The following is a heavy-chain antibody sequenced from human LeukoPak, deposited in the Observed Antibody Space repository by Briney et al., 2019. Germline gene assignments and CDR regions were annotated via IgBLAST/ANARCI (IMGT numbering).Heavy chain of an antibody. CDR2: IKTSGSS. CDR3: AWEGGGPRWLDP. D-gene: IGHD6-25*01. CDR1: GGSISSYY. J-gene: IGHJ5*02. Sequence: SETLSLTCTVSGGSISSYYWSWIRQPAGKGLEWIGRIKTSGSSNYNPSLRSRVTMSVDTSKNQFSLTLSSVTAADTAVYYWAWEGGGPRWLDPWGQGTLVTVSS. V-gene: IGHV4-4*07.